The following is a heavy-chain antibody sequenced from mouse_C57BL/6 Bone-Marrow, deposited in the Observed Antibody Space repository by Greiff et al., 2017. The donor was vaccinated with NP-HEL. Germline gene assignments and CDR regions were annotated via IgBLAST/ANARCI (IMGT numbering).Heavy chain of an antibody. J-gene: IGHJ3*01. CDR2: IYPRSGNT. CDR3: ARLGYDPFAY. V-gene: IGHV1-81*01. D-gene: IGHD2-3*01. Sequence: QVQLQQSGAELARPGASVKLSCKASGYTFTSYGISWVKQRTGQGLEWIGEIYPRSGNTYYNEKFKGKATLTADQSSSPAYMELRSLTSEDSAVYFCARLGYDPFAYWGQGTLVTVSA. CDR1: GYTFTSYG.